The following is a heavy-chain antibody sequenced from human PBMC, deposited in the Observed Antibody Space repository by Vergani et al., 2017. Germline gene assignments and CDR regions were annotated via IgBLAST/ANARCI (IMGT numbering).Heavy chain of an antibody. Sequence: EVQLVQSGAEVKKPGESLKISCKGSGYSFTSYWIGWVRQMPGKGLEWMGIIYPGDSDTRYSPSFQGQVTISRDNSKNTLYLQMNSLRAEDTAVYYCARAEDAFDIWGQGTMVTVSS. J-gene: IGHJ3*02. CDR2: IYPGDSDT. CDR1: GYSFTSYW. CDR3: ARAEDAFDI. V-gene: IGHV5-51*01.